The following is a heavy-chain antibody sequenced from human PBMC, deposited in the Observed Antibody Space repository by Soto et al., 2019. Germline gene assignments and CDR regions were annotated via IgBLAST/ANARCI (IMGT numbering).Heavy chain of an antibody. Sequence: QVQLVESGGGVVQPGRSLRLSCRISGFSLTVYSMNWVRQAPGKGLEWVAVMQPDGVTKNYADSVQDRFVISGDNSKNTLYLEMDSLTPEDTAIYYCARGLQGFDYWGQGTLVTVSS. CDR2: MQPDGVTK. V-gene: IGHV3-30*09. J-gene: IGHJ4*02. CDR3: ARGLQGFDY. CDR1: GFSLTVYS.